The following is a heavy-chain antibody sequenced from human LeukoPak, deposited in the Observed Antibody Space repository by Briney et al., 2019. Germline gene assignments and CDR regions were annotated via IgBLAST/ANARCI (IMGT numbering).Heavy chain of an antibody. CDR3: ARGPRYGSGNYYNNY. D-gene: IGHD3-10*01. CDR1: GFTFTGYY. J-gene: IGHJ4*02. Sequence: ASVKVSCKASGFTFTGYYIYWVRQAPGQGLEWMGWINPNSGGTNYALKFQGRVTMTRATSISTAYMELSRLRSDDTAVYYCARGPRYGSGNYYNNYWGQGTLVTVSS. V-gene: IGHV1-2*02. CDR2: INPNSGGT.